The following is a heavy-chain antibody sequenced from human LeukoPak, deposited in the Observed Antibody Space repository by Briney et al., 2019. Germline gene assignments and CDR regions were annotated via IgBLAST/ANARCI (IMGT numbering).Heavy chain of an antibody. CDR1: GYTFTGYA. CDR3: ARDRDWFDP. CDR2: VSAYNGAT. J-gene: IGHJ5*02. D-gene: IGHD3-10*01. V-gene: IGHV1-18*01. Sequence: ASVKVSCKASGYTFTGYAISWVRQAPGQGLEWMGWVSAYNGATNYAQNFQDRVTMTTDTPTTTAYMELRSLRSDDTAVYFCARDRDWFDPWGQGTLVTVSS.